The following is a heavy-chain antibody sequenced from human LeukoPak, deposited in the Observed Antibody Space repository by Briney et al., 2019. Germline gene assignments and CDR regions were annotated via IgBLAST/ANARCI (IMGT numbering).Heavy chain of an antibody. Sequence: SETLSLTCAVYGGSFSGYYWSWIRQPPGKGLEWIGEINHSGSTNYNPSLKSRVTISVDTSKNQFSLKLSSVTAADTAVYYCARSMTTVTSDAFDIWGQGTMVTVSS. D-gene: IGHD4-17*01. CDR1: GGSFSGYY. V-gene: IGHV4-34*01. CDR3: ARSMTTVTSDAFDI. CDR2: INHSGST. J-gene: IGHJ3*02.